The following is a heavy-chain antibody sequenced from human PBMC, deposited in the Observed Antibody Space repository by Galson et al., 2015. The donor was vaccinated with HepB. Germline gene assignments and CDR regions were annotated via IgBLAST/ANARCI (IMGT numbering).Heavy chain of an antibody. CDR2: MKQDGGEK. CDR1: GFSFSTHA. J-gene: IGHJ4*02. CDR3: YDGHYSGR. V-gene: IGHV3-7*01. D-gene: IGHD4-17*01. Sequence: SLRLSCAASGFSFSTHAMHWVRQAPGKGLEWVASMKQDGGEKHYLDAVRGRFTISGDAATNSLLLQMNSLRAEDTAVYHCYDGHYSGRWGRGTQVTVSS.